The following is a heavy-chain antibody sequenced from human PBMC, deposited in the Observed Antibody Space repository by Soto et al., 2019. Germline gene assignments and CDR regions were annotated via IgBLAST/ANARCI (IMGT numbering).Heavy chain of an antibody. D-gene: IGHD2-8*01. CDR2: INPSCGST. CDR3: ARPPYPGCINAVCYPLDY. J-gene: IGHJ4*02. V-gene: IGHV1-46*01. CDR1: GYTFTSYY. Sequence: QVQLVQSGAEVKKPGASVKISCKASGYTFTSYYMHWVRQAPGQGLEWMGIINPSCGSTNYAQKLQGSVAMTRDTSTSTAYMELNRLRSEDTAVYYCARPPYPGCINAVCYPLDYWGQGTLVTVSS.